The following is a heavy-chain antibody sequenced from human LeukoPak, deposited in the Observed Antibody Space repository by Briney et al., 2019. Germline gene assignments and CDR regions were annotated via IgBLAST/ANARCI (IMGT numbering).Heavy chain of an antibody. CDR1: GGSISSYY. CDR2: LYYSGST. V-gene: IGHV4-59*01. Sequence: SETLSLTCSVSGGSISSYYWSWIRQPPGKGLEWIVSLYYSGSTNYNPSLKSRVTISVDTSKNQFSLKLSSVTAADTAVYYCSGYSGYPMHGDAFDIWGQGTMVTVSS. J-gene: IGHJ3*02. D-gene: IGHD5-12*01. CDR3: SGYSGYPMHGDAFDI.